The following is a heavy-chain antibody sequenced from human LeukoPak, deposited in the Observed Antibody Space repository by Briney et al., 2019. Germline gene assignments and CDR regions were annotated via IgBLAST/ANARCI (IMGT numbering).Heavy chain of an antibody. Sequence: SVKVSCKASGGTFSRYAISWVRQAPGQRREWMGGIITILGMANYAQKFQGRVTITPDKSTSTAYMQLSSLRSEDTAVYYCASDDIVVVPAATPPYYYYYGMDVWGQGTTVTVSS. CDR1: GGTFSRYA. CDR2: IITILGMA. V-gene: IGHV1-69*10. CDR3: ASDDIVVVPAATPPYYYYYGMDV. D-gene: IGHD2-2*01. J-gene: IGHJ6*02.